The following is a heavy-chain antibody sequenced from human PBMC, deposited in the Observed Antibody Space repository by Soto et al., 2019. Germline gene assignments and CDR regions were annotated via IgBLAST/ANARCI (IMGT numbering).Heavy chain of an antibody. Sequence: QVQLVQSGAEVKKPGASVKVSCKASGYTFTSYGISWVRQAPGQGLEWMGWISAYNGNTNYAQKLQGRVTMTTDTSTSTAYMELRSLRADDTAVYYCARVALRCLLLPYFDLWGRGTLVTVSS. V-gene: IGHV1-18*01. CDR2: ISAYNGNT. J-gene: IGHJ2*01. CDR1: GYTFTSYG. D-gene: IGHD5-12*01. CDR3: ARVALRCLLLPYFDL.